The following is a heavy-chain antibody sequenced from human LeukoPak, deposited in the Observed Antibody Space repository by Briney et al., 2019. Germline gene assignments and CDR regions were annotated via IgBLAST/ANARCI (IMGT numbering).Heavy chain of an antibody. V-gene: IGHV4-30-4*08. CDR1: GGSISSGDYY. CDR3: ARDYGDHGREAFDI. J-gene: IGHJ3*02. Sequence: SETLSLTCTVSGGSISSGDYYWSWIRQPPGKGLEWIGYIYYSGSTYYNPSLKSRVTISVDTSKNQFSLKLSSVTAADTAVYYCARDYGDHGREAFDIWGQGTMVTVSS. D-gene: IGHD4-17*01. CDR2: IYYSGST.